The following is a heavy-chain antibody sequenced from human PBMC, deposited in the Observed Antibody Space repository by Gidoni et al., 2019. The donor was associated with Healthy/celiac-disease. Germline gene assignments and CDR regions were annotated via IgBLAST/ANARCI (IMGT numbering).Heavy chain of an antibody. D-gene: IGHD6-19*01. J-gene: IGHJ4*02. CDR1: GFTFVAYA. CDR3: AKATSPGIAVAGVDY. Sequence: EVQLVESGGGLVQPGRSLRLYCAASGFTFVAYAMHWVRQAPGKGLEWVSGISWNIGSIGYADSVKGRFTISRDNAKNSLYLQMNSLRAEDTALYYCAKATSPGIAVAGVDYWGQGTLVTVSS. V-gene: IGHV3-9*01. CDR2: ISWNIGSI.